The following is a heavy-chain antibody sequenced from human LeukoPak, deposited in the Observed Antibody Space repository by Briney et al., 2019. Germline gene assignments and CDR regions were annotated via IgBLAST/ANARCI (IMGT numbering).Heavy chain of an antibody. V-gene: IGHV4-4*07. J-gene: IGHJ6*03. D-gene: IGHD3-3*02. Sequence: SETLSLTCTVSGDSISDDYYTWMRQPAGKGLEWIGRIHSGGATNYNPSLMSRVTLSIDKSKKHISLRLTSVTAADTALYYCARDNGSGYTKGYEHYYYYLDVWGKGTTVTVSS. CDR1: GDSISDDY. CDR2: IHSGGAT. CDR3: ARDNGSGYTKGYEHYYYYLDV.